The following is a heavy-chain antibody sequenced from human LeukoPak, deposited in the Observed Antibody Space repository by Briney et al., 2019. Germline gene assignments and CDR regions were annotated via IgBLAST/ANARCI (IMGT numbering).Heavy chain of an antibody. D-gene: IGHD3-22*01. CDR3: ARDKPKTYYYDCSGYPILYYYGMDV. CDR2: IYYSGST. V-gene: IGHV4-30-4*08. CDR1: GGSFSGYY. Sequence: PSETLSLTCAVYGGSFSGYYWSWIRQPPGKGLEWIGYIYYSGSTYYNPSLKSRVTISVDTSKNQFSLKLSSVTAADTAVYYCARDKPKTYYYDCSGYPILYYYGMDVWGQGTTVTVSS. J-gene: IGHJ6*02.